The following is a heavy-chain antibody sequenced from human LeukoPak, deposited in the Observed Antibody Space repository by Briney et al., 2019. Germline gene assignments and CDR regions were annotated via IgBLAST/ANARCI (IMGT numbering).Heavy chain of an antibody. CDR3: ARDGTVTAGPFDP. Sequence: RSLRLSCAASGFTFSSYGMHWGRQAPGKGPEWVAVISYDGSNKYYADSVKGRFTISRDNSKNTLYLQMNSLRAEDTAVYYCARDGTVTAGPFDPWGRGTLVTVSS. D-gene: IGHD4-11*01. V-gene: IGHV3-30*03. CDR2: ISYDGSNK. CDR1: GFTFSSYG. J-gene: IGHJ5*02.